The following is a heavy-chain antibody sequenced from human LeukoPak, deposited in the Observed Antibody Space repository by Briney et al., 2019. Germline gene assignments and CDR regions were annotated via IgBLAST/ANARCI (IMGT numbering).Heavy chain of an antibody. CDR3: ARDVDYANPRHNY. V-gene: IGHV3-7*01. J-gene: IGHJ4*02. Sequence: GGSLRLSCAASGFTFTSYNMNWVRQAPGKGLEWVANIKQDGIEKYYVDSMKGRSTISRDNAKNSLYLQMNSLRVEDTAVYYCARDVDYANPRHNYWGQGTLVTVSS. CDR2: IKQDGIEK. CDR1: GFTFTSYN. D-gene: IGHD4/OR15-4a*01.